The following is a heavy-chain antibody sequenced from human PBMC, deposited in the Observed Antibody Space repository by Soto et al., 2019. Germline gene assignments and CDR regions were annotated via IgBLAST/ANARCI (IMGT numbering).Heavy chain of an antibody. Sequence: QVQLVQSGGGLVQPGRSLRLACAASGFDFSKYGLHWVRQTPAKGLEWVAVITYEGSHRDHGDSVKGRFTVSRDNSKNVLDLQMDSLRPEDTGVYYCAKDVTVAGAPFYNTGLDVWGQGTTVTVSS. D-gene: IGHD6-19*01. CDR2: ITYEGSHR. CDR3: AKDVTVAGAPFYNTGLDV. V-gene: IGHV3-30*18. CDR1: GFDFSKYG. J-gene: IGHJ6*02.